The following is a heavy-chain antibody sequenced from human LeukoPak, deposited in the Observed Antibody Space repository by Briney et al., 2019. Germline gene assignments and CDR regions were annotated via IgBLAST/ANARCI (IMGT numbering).Heavy chain of an antibody. V-gene: IGHV3-15*01. J-gene: IGHJ4*02. CDR3: TTLTMIIGTHLDY. CDR2: IRYTAEGEPT. Sequence: GGSLRLSCAASGFSFRNAWMNWVRQAPGKGLEWVGRIRYTAEGEPTDYNKAVEGRFIISRDDSKKMLYLQMNSVKIDDTAVYYCTTLTMIIGTHLDYWGQGALVTVSS. D-gene: IGHD3-22*01. CDR1: GFSFRNAW.